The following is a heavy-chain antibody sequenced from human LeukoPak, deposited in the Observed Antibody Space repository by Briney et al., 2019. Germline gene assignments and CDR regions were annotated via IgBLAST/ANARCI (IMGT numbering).Heavy chain of an antibody. Sequence: PSVNLSPTCNASGGTIRSFYWSWILQPPGKGLSWIGLTYYCGSTNYNPSLKSRVTKSVDTAKNQYSLKVSSVTAADTAVYYCARAGPDTAMGGDAFDIWGQGTMGTVSS. D-gene: IGHD5-18*01. CDR1: GGTIRSFY. CDR2: TYYCGST. V-gene: IGHV4-59*01. CDR3: ARAGPDTAMGGDAFDI. J-gene: IGHJ3*02.